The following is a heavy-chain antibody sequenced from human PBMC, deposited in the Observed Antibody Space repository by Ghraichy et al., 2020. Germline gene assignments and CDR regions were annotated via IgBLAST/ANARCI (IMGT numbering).Heavy chain of an antibody. Sequence: SQTLSLTCTVSGGSISSYYWSWIRQPAGKGLEWIGRIYTSGSTNYNPSLKSRVTMSVDTSKNQFSLKLSSVTAADTAVYYCARESWEPNYYYYYMDVWGKGTTVTVSS. V-gene: IGHV4-4*07. CDR1: GGSISSYY. D-gene: IGHD1-26*01. CDR3: ARESWEPNYYYYYMDV. CDR2: IYTSGST. J-gene: IGHJ6*03.